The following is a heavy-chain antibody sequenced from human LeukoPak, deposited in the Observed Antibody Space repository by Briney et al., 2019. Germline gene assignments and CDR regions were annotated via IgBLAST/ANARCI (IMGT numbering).Heavy chain of an antibody. CDR1: GGTFSIYA. CDR3: ASALGDCSGGSCPYYYYAMDV. J-gene: IGHJ6*02. CDR2: VIPIFGTA. Sequence: ASVTVSFTCSGGTFSIYAFSWVWLGPGQGLGWVGGVIPIFGTANYAHKFKGRVTITADESTSTAYMELSSLRSEDTAVYYCASALGDCSGGSCPYYYYAMDVWGQGTTVTVSS. D-gene: IGHD2-15*01. V-gene: IGHV1-69*13.